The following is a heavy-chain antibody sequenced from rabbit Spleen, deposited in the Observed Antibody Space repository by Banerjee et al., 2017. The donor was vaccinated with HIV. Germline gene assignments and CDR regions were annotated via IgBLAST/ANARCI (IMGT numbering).Heavy chain of an antibody. CDR2: IYTDNSDST. Sequence: QSLVEAGGGLVKPGASLTLTCTASGFSFSSSNYMCWVRQAPGKGLEWIACIYTDNSDSTYYASWAKGRFTISKTSSTTVTLQMTSLTAADTATYFCARDGGGAPYDFNLWGQGTLVTVS. D-gene: IGHD1-1*01. V-gene: IGHV1S40*01. CDR1: GFSFSSSNY. J-gene: IGHJ4*01. CDR3: ARDGGGAPYDFNL.